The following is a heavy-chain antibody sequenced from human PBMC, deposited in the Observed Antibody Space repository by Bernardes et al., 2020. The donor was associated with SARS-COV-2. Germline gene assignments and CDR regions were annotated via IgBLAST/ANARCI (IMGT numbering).Heavy chain of an antibody. V-gene: IGHV3-23*01. D-gene: IGHD2-15*01. CDR2: ISGSGGST. CDR3: AKDPRWSIDYFDY. Sequence: GGSLRLSCAASGFTFSSYAMSWVRQAPGKGLEWVSAISGSGGSTYYADSVKGRFTISRDNSKNTQYLQMNSLRAEDTAVYYCAKDPRWSIDYFDYWGQGTLVTVSS. J-gene: IGHJ4*02. CDR1: GFTFSSYA.